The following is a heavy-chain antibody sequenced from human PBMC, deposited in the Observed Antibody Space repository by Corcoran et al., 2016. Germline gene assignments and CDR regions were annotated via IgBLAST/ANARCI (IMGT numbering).Heavy chain of an antibody. V-gene: IGHV4-39*01. D-gene: IGHD3-3*01. Sequence: QLQLQESGPGLVKPSETLSLTCTVSGGSISSSSYYWGWIRQPPGKGLEWIGSIYYSGSTYYNPSLNSRVTISVDTSKNQFSLKLSSLTAADTAVYYCARTWTNTICGVDYGMDVWGQGTTVTVSS. CDR3: ARTWTNTICGVDYGMDV. CDR2: IYYSGST. CDR1: GGSISSSSYY. J-gene: IGHJ6*02.